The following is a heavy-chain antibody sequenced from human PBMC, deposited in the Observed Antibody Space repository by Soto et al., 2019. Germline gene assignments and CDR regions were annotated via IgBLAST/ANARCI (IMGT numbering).Heavy chain of an antibody. V-gene: IGHV3-23*01. CDR1: GFSFSSYS. CDR3: AYSSTPFDY. J-gene: IGHJ4*02. D-gene: IGHD6-13*01. Sequence: PGXSLRLSCAASGFSFSSYSLNWVRQAPGKGLEWVSAISGSGGSTYYADSVKGRFTISRDNSKNTLYLQMNSLRAEDTAVYYCAYSSTPFDYWGQGTLVTVSS. CDR2: ISGSGGST.